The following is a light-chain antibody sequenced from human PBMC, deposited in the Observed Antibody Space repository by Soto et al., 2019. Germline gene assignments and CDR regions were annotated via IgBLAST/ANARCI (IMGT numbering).Light chain of an antibody. CDR3: CSYAGSYTHV. CDR2: DVI. CDR1: SSDIGGYNY. V-gene: IGLV2-11*01. Sequence: QSVLTQPRSVSGSPGQSVTISCTGTSSDIGGYNYVSWYQQHPGKAPKLMIYDVIKRPSGVPDRFSGSKSGNTASLTIYGLQAEDAADYYCCSYAGSYTHVFGTGTKLTVL. J-gene: IGLJ1*01.